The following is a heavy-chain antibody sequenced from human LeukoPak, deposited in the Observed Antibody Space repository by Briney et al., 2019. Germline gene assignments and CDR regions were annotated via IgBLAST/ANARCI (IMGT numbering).Heavy chain of an antibody. J-gene: IGHJ4*02. D-gene: IGHD3-3*01. V-gene: IGHV4-59*01. CDR2: IYYSGST. Sequence: SETLSLTCPVSGGSISSYYWSWIRQPPGKGLEWIGYIYYSGSTNYNPSLKSRVTISIDTSKNQFSLKLSSVTAADTAVYYRASSDYDFWSGYYTGLRFDYWGQGTLVTVSS. CDR3: ASSDYDFWSGYYTGLRFDY. CDR1: GGSISSYY.